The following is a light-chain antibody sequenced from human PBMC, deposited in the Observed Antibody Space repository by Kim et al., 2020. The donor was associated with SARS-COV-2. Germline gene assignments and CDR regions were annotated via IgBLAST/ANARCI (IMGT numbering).Light chain of an antibody. Sequence: GQSITISCTGTNSDISTYNYVSWYQQHPGKAPQLMIYTVTERPSGVSSRFSGSKSGNTASLTISGLQAEDEADYYCISFTTAATWVFGGGTQLTVL. CDR2: TVT. V-gene: IGLV2-14*04. CDR1: NSDISTYNY. J-gene: IGLJ3*02. CDR3: ISFTTAATWV.